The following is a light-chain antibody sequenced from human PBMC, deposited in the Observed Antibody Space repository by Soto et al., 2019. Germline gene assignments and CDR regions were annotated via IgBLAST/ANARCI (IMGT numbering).Light chain of an antibody. CDR2: KAS. V-gene: IGKV1-5*03. J-gene: IGKJ1*01. CDR3: QQYSTYSRA. CDR1: QNINDL. Sequence: DIQMTQSPSTLSASVGDRVTITCRASQNINDLLAWYQQKPGKAPNLLIYKASSLESGVPSRFSGSGYGTGFTLTISSLQPDDFATFYCQQYSTYSRAFGQGTKVDIK.